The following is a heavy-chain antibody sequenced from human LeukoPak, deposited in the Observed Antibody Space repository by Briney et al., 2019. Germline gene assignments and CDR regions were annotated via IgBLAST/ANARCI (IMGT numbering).Heavy chain of an antibody. CDR2: INHSGST. J-gene: IGHJ2*01. V-gene: IGHV4-34*01. CDR1: GGSFSGYY. CDR3: ARGHRRYFDL. D-gene: IGHD1-14*01. Sequence: PSETLSLTCAVYGGSFSGYYWSWIRQPPGKGLECIGEINHSGSTNYNPSLKSRVTISVDTSKNQFSLKLSSVTAADTAVYYCARGHRRYFDLWGRVTLVTVSS.